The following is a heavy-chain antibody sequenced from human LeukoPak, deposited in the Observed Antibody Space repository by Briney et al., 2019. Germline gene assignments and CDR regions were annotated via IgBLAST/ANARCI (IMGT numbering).Heavy chain of an antibody. CDR3: ARGGFLEWLLIDY. CDR2: ISSSSSYI. J-gene: IGHJ4*02. D-gene: IGHD3-3*01. CDR1: GFTFSSYS. Sequence: GGSLRLSCAASGFTFSSYSMNWVRQAPGKGLELVSSISSSSSYIYYADSVKGRFTISRDNAKNSLYLQMNSLRAEDTAVYYCARGGFLEWLLIDYWGQGTLVTVSS. V-gene: IGHV3-21*01.